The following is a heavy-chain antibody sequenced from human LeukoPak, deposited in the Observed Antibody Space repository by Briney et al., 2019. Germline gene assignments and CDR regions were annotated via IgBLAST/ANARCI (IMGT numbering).Heavy chain of an antibody. D-gene: IGHD6-13*01. CDR2: IYYSGST. CDR1: GGSISSSSYC. J-gene: IGHJ4*02. V-gene: IGHV4-39*07. CDR3: ASLGGSSWPYFDY. Sequence: SETLSLTCTVSGGSISSSSYCWGWIRQPPGKGLEWIGSIYYSGSTYYNPSLKSRVTISVDTSKNQFSLKLSSVTAADTAVYYCASLGGSSWPYFDYWGQGTLVTVSS.